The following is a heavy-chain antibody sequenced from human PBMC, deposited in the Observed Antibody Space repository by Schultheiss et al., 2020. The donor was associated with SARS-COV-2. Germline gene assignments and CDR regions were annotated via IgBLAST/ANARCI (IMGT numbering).Heavy chain of an antibody. V-gene: IGHV3-30*19. CDR1: GFSFSKDD. Sequence: GGSLRLSCAGSGFSFSKDDIHWVRQAPGKGLEWVAIISYDGTTAYNADSVKGRFTISRDNSKNTVYLQMNSLRSEDTAVYYCARDHDYSSPYGMDVWGQGTTVTVSS. CDR2: ISYDGTTA. CDR3: ARDHDYSSPYGMDV. J-gene: IGHJ6*02. D-gene: IGHD4-11*01.